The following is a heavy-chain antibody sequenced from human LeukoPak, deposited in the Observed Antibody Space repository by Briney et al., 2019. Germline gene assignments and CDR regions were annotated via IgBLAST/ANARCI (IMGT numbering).Heavy chain of an antibody. CDR2: IKTDGGEK. Sequence: GGSLRLSCVASGFSFSDYWMSWVRQAPGKGLEWVASIKTDGGEKYSVDSVEGRFTISRDNAKNSLYMQMNSLRAEDTALYYCARTHYDDGSAYRSLDYWGQGTLVTVSS. CDR1: GFSFSDYW. D-gene: IGHD3-22*01. V-gene: IGHV3-7*01. CDR3: ARTHYDDGSAYRSLDY. J-gene: IGHJ4*02.